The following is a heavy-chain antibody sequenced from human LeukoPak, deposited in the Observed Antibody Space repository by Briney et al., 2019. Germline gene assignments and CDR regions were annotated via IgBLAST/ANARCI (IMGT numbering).Heavy chain of an antibody. CDR2: IIPIFGTA. CDR3: ARDRGGYAYSHDY. D-gene: IGHD5-18*01. J-gene: IGHJ4*02. Sequence: ASVKVSCKASGGTFSSYAISWVRQAPGQGLEWMGGIIPIFGTANYAQKFQGRGTITADESTSTAYMELSSLRSEDTAVYYCARDRGGYAYSHDYWGQGTLVTVSS. CDR1: GGTFSSYA. V-gene: IGHV1-69*13.